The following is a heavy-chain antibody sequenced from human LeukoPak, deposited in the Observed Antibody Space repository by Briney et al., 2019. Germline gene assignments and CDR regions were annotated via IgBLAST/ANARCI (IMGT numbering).Heavy chain of an antibody. CDR1: GRSISSYY. D-gene: IGHD5-24*01. V-gene: IGHV4-59*12. J-gene: IGHJ4*02. CDR3: AREVEMAKQFDY. CDR2: IYSSGST. Sequence: SETLSLTCTVSGRSISSYYWSWIRQPPGKGLEWLGYIYSSGSTNYNPSLKSRVTMSVDTSKNQFYLKLSSVTAADTAVYYCAREVEMAKQFDYWGQGTLVTVSS.